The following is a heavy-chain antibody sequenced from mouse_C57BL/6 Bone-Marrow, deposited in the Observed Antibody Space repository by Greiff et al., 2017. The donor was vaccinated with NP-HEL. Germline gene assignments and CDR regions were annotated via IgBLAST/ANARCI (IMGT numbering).Heavy chain of an antibody. Sequence: LQESGAELVRPGASVTLSCKASGYTFTDYEMHWVKQTPVHGLEWIGAIDPETGGTAYNQKFKGKAILTADKSSSTAYMELRSLTSEDSAVYYCTRFTTVVANYYAMDYWGQGTSVTVSS. D-gene: IGHD1-1*01. V-gene: IGHV1-15*01. CDR2: IDPETGGT. CDR1: GYTFTDYE. J-gene: IGHJ4*01. CDR3: TRFTTVVANYYAMDY.